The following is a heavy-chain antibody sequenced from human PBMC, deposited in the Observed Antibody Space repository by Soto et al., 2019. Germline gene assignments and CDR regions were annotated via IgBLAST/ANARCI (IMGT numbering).Heavy chain of an antibody. CDR3: AREDTVTTVRGWFDP. J-gene: IGHJ5*02. V-gene: IGHV3-21*01. D-gene: IGHD4-17*01. CDR2: ISSSSSYI. Sequence: EVQLVESGGGLVKPGGSLRLSCAASGFTFSSYSMNWVRQAPGKGLEWVSSISSSSSYIYYADSVKGRFTISRDNAKNSLYMQMNSLRAEDTALYYCAREDTVTTVRGWFDPWGQGTLVNVSS. CDR1: GFTFSSYS.